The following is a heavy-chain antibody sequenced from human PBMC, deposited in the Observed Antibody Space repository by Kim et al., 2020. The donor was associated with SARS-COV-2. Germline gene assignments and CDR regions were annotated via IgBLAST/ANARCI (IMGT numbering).Heavy chain of an antibody. CDR1: GFTFSNYA. CDR3: AKVGNIFTEYFGPSPFQY. D-gene: IGHD3-9*01. J-gene: IGHJ4*02. Sequence: GGSLRLSCAASGFTFSNYAMHWVRQAPGKGLEWVAVISYGGTNKYYGESVKGRFTISRDNSKNTLYLQMNSLRAEDTAVYYCAKVGNIFTEYFGPSPFQYWGQGTLVPVSS. CDR2: ISYGGTNK. V-gene: IGHV3-30*18.